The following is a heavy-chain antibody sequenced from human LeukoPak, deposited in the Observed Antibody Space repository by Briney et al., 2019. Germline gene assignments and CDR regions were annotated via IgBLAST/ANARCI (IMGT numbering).Heavy chain of an antibody. CDR1: GGSISSYY. CDR2: IYYSGST. V-gene: IGHV4-59*12. Sequence: SETLSLTCTVSGGSISSYYWSWIRQPPGKGLEWIGYIYYSGSTNYNPSLKSRVTISVDTSKNQFSLKLSSVTAADTAVYYCARGYRYSSNCGMDVWGQGTTVTVSS. CDR3: ARGYRYSSNCGMDV. J-gene: IGHJ6*02. D-gene: IGHD6-13*01.